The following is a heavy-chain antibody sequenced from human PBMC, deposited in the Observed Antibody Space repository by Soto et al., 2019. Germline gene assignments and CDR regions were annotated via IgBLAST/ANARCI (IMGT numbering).Heavy chain of an antibody. D-gene: IGHD5-12*01. V-gene: IGHV1-2*04. CDR3: ARVGARGVATKNYYGMDV. J-gene: IGHJ6*02. CDR2: INPNSGGT. Sequence: ASVKVSCKASGCTFTGYYMHWVRQAPGQGLEWMGWINPNSGGTNYAQKFQGWVTMTRDTSISTAYMELSRLRSDDTAVYYCARVGARGVATKNYYGMDVWGQGTTVTVSS. CDR1: GCTFTGYY.